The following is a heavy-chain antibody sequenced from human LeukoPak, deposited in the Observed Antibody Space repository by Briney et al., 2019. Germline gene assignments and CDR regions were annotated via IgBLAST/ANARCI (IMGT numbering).Heavy chain of an antibody. J-gene: IGHJ2*01. CDR3: ARSLYYYDSSGYSTPYWYFDL. D-gene: IGHD3-22*01. CDR1: GFTFSSYA. CDR2: ISGSGGST. V-gene: IGHV3-23*01. Sequence: TGGSLRLSCAASGFTFSSYAMSWVRQAPGKGLEWVSAISGSGGSTYYADSVKGRFTISRDNSKNTLYLQMNSLRAEDTAVYYCARSLYYYDSSGYSTPYWYFDLWGRGTLVTVSS.